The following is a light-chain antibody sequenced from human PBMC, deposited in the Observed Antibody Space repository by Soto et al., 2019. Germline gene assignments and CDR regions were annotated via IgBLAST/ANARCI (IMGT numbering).Light chain of an antibody. J-gene: IGKJ1*01. CDR2: GAS. V-gene: IGKV3-15*01. CDR3: HQYNNWPQWT. Sequence: EIVMTQSPDTLSVSPGEIATLSCRASQSVSSNLAWYHHKAGQAPRLLIYGASTRDPGITARFSGRGSGTECTLTISRLQSEDFAVYYGHQYNNWPQWTSGHGTKVEIK. CDR1: QSVSSN.